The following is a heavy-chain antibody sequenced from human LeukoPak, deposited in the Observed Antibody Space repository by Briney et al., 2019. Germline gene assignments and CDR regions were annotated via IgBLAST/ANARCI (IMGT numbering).Heavy chain of an antibody. D-gene: IGHD6-13*01. J-gene: IGHJ4*02. V-gene: IGHV3-23*01. CDR2: ISGSGGST. CDR1: GFTFSSYA. CDR3: AKDRTGIAAAGTDFDY. Sequence: GGSLRLSCAASGFTFSSYAMSWVRQAPGKGLEWVSAISGSGGSTYYADSVKGRFTISRDNSKNTLYLQMNSLRAEDTAVYYCAKDRTGIAAAGTDFDYSGQGTLVTVSS.